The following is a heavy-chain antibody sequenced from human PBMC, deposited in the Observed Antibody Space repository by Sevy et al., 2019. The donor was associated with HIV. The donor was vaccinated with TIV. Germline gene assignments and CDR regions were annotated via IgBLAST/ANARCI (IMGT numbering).Heavy chain of an antibody. Sequence: SETLSLTCTVSGGSISSYYWSWIRQTAGKGLEWIGRIYSSGSTNYKPSLKSRVTMSVDTSKNQFSLKLSSVTAADTAVYYCARDLGDRYGSYYMDVWGKGTTVTVSS. CDR2: IYSSGST. CDR1: GGSISSYY. V-gene: IGHV4-4*07. D-gene: IGHD5-18*01. CDR3: ARDLGDRYGSYYMDV. J-gene: IGHJ6*03.